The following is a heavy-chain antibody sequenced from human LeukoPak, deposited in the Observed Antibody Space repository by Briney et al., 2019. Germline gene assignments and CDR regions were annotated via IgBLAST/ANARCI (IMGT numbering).Heavy chain of an antibody. J-gene: IGHJ5*02. Sequence: SETLSLTCTVSGGSISSSSYYWGWIRQPPGKGLEWIGSIYYSGSTYYNPSLKSRVTISVDTSKNHFSLKLRSVTAADTAVYYCAKRGELLSWFDPWGQGTQVTVSS. CDR2: IYYSGST. CDR3: AKRGELLSWFDP. V-gene: IGHV4-39*02. CDR1: GGSISSSSYY. D-gene: IGHD1-26*01.